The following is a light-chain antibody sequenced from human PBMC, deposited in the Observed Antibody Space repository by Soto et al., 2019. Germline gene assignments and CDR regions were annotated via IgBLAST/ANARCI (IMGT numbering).Light chain of an antibody. J-gene: IGKJ4*01. CDR3: QQRSNWIT. V-gene: IGKV3-11*01. CDR2: DAS. CDR1: QSVNSY. Sequence: ESLLTQSPATLSLSPGESSPHSCRASQSVNSYLAWYQHKPGQSPRLLIYDASIRATGIPARFSGSGSGTDFTLTISSLEPEDFAVYYCQQRSNWITFGGGTRWIS.